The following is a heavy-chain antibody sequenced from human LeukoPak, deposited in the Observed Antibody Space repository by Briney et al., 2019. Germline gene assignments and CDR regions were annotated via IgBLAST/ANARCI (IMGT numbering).Heavy chain of an antibody. CDR1: GGSISSYY. J-gene: IGHJ4*02. D-gene: IGHD1-26*01. CDR3: ARAPKWDLPTAPFDS. Sequence: SETLSLTCTVSGGSISSYYWSWIRQPPGKGLEWIGFIYYTGSTNYNPSLKSRVTISVDTSKDQFSLKLTSVTAADTAVYYCARAPKWDLPTAPFDSWGQGTLVTVSS. V-gene: IGHV4-59*01. CDR2: IYYTGST.